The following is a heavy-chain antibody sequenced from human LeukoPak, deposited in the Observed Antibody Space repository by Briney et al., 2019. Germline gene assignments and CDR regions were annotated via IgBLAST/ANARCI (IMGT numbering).Heavy chain of an antibody. J-gene: IGHJ4*02. D-gene: IGHD6-13*01. CDR1: GINFADYA. CDR3: AKVRASSSWYHCGY. CDR2: ISGDGGST. Sequence: GGSLRLSCVVSGINFADYAMHWVRQPPGKGLEWVSLISGDGGSTYYADSVKGRFTISRDNSKNSLYLQMNSLTTEDTAFYYCAKVRASSSWYHCGYWGQGTLVTVSS. V-gene: IGHV3-43*02.